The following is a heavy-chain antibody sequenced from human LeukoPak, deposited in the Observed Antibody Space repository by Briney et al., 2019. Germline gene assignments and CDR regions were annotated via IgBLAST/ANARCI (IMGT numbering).Heavy chain of an antibody. J-gene: IGHJ6*03. V-gene: IGHV3-21*06. Sequence: GGSLRLSCAASGFTFSTHVMYWVRQAPGKGLEWVSFISSSSSYIYYADSVKGRFTISRDNAKNSLYLQMNSLRAEDTAVYYCARGIMTPYYMDVWGKGTTVTVSS. D-gene: IGHD3-16*01. CDR1: GFTFSTHV. CDR2: ISSSSSYI. CDR3: ARGIMTPYYMDV.